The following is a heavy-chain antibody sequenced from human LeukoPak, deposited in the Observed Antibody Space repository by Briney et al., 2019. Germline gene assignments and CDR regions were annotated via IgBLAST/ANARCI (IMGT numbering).Heavy chain of an antibody. D-gene: IGHD3-22*01. CDR2: IIPILGIA. CDR3: ATAYYYDSSGYYYYYYGMDV. V-gene: IGHV1-69*04. J-gene: IGHJ6*02. CDR1: GGTFSSYA. Sequence: ASVKVSCKASGGTFSSYAISWVRQAPGQGLEWMGRIIPILGIANYAQKFQGRVTITADKSTSTAYMELSSLRSEDTAVYYCATAYYYDSSGYYYYYYGMDVWGQGITVTVSS.